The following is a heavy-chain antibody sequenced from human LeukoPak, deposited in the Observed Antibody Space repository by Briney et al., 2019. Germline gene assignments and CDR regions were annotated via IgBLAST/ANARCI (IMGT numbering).Heavy chain of an antibody. CDR3: AGDGQLRNAFDI. D-gene: IGHD5-24*01. Sequence: SETLSLTCTVSGGSINSYYWSWIRQPPGKGLEWIGYIHYSGSTNYNPSLKSRVTISVDTSKNQFSLKLSSVTAADTAEYYCAGDGQLRNAFDIWGQGTMLTVSS. J-gene: IGHJ3*02. V-gene: IGHV4-59*01. CDR1: GGSINSYY. CDR2: IHYSGST.